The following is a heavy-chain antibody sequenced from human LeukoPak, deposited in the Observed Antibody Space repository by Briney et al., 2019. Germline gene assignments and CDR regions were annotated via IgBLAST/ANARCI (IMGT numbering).Heavy chain of an antibody. D-gene: IGHD3-10*01. CDR2: ISSSGSTI. Sequence: HPGGSLRLSCAASGFTFDDYGMSWVRQAPGKGLEWVSYISSSGSTIYYADSVKGRFTISRDNAKNSLYLQMNSLRAEDTAVYYCARAGIWFGELVDYWGQGTLVTVSS. CDR3: ARAGIWFGELVDY. J-gene: IGHJ4*02. V-gene: IGHV3-48*03. CDR1: GFTFDDYG.